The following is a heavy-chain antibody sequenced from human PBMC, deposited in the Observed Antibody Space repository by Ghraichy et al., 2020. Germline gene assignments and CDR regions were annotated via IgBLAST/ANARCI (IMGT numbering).Heavy chain of an antibody. Sequence: SLNISCAASGFKFEDYVMHWVRQAPGKGLEWVSGISWNSGSTGYADSVKGRFTISRDNAKNSLFLQMNSLRSEDTALYYCAKDLTIFEGAMDVWGQGTTVTVSS. J-gene: IGHJ6*02. V-gene: IGHV3-9*01. CDR3: AKDLTIFEGAMDV. CDR2: ISWNSGST. D-gene: IGHD3-3*01. CDR1: GFKFEDYV.